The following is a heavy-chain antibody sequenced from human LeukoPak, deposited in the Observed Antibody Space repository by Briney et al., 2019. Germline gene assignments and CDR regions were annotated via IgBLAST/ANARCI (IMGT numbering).Heavy chain of an antibody. V-gene: IGHV3-23*01. D-gene: IGHD3-10*01. J-gene: IGHJ4*02. CDR2: ISGSGGST. CDR1: GFTFSSYA. Sequence: GGSLRLSCAASGFTFSSYAMSWVRQAPGKGLEWVSAISGSGGSTYYADSVKGRFTISRDNAKNSLYLQMNSLRAEDTAVYYCARDAGGSGSYYNGWGQGTLVTVSS. CDR3: ARDAGGSGSYYNG.